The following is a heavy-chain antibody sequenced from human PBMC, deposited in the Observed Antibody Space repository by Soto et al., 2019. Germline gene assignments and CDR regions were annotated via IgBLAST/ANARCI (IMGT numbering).Heavy chain of an antibody. CDR1: GFTFSNYA. CDR2: FSGSGGST. CDR3: ARDWTGDTCPCLDV. J-gene: IGHJ6*02. D-gene: IGHD3-3*01. Sequence: EVQLLESGGGLVQPGGSLRLSCAAAGFTFSNYALTWVRQSPGKGLEWVSTFSGSGGSTYYADSVRGRFTISRDNSKNTLFLKMNILRVEDTAIYYCARDWTGDTCPCLDVWGQGTTVSVSS. V-gene: IGHV3-23*01.